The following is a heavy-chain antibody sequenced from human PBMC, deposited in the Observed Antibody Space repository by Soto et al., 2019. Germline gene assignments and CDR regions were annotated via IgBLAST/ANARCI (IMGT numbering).Heavy chain of an antibody. V-gene: IGHV3-30*18. Sequence: GGSLRLSCAASGFTFSSYGMHWVRQAPGKGLEWVAVISYDGSNKYYADSVKGRFTISRDNSKNTLYLQMNSLGAEDTAVYYCAKDTITMIPYYGMDVWGKGTTVTVSS. CDR1: GFTFSSYG. J-gene: IGHJ6*04. CDR2: ISYDGSNK. D-gene: IGHD3-22*01. CDR3: AKDTITMIPYYGMDV.